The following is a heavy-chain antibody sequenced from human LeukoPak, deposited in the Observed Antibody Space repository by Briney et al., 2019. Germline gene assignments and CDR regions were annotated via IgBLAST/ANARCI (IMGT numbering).Heavy chain of an antibody. V-gene: IGHV4-59*08. CDR1: GGSISSYY. CDR3: ARNNWSIDYGIDV. Sequence: SETLSLTCIVSGGSISSYYWSWIRQPPGKGLEWIGYSYDRGNTNYNPSLESRVTISVDTSKSQVSLNLRSVTAADTAVYYCARNNWSIDYGIDVWGQGTTVIVSS. J-gene: IGHJ6*02. CDR2: SYDRGNT. D-gene: IGHD1-20*01.